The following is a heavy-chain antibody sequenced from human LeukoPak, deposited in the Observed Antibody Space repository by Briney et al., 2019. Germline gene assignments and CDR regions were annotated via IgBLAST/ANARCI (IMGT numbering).Heavy chain of an antibody. J-gene: IGHJ4*02. CDR2: ISSSSSYI. CDR1: GFTFSSYG. Sequence: KTGGSLRLSCAASGFTFSSYGMHWVRQAPGKGLEWVSSISSSSSYIYYADSVKGRFTISRDNAKNSLYLQMNSLRAEDTAVYYCARDTLGRLWNEDFDYWGQGTLVTVSS. CDR3: ARDTLGRLWNEDFDY. V-gene: IGHV3-21*01. D-gene: IGHD1-1*01.